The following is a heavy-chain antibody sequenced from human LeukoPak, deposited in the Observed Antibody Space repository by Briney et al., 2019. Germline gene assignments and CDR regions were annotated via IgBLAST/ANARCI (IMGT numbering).Heavy chain of an antibody. CDR3: ARAVGGIAAADAFDI. Sequence: PSETLSLTCTVSGGSTSSYYWSWIRQPPGKGLEWIGYIYYSGSTNYNPSLKSRVTISVDTSKNQFSLKLSSVTAADTAVYYCARAVGGIAAADAFDIWGQGTMVTVSS. V-gene: IGHV4-59*01. CDR2: IYYSGST. J-gene: IGHJ3*02. D-gene: IGHD6-13*01. CDR1: GGSTSSYY.